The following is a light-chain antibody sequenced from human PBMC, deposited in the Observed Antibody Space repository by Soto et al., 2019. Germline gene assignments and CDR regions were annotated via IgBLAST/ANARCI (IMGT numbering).Light chain of an antibody. J-gene: IGLJ1*01. Sequence: QSALSQPASVSGSPGQSITISCTGTSSDVGGYNSLSWYQQHPGKVPKLMIYYVNNRPSGVSYRFSGSKSGNTASQTISGLQAEDEADYYCSSLTTSSTYVFGSGTKVTVL. CDR3: SSLTTSSTYV. CDR1: SSDVGGYNS. V-gene: IGLV2-14*01. CDR2: YVN.